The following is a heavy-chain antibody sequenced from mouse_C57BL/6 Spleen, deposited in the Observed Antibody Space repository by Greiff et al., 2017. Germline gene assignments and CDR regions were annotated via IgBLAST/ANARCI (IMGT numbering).Heavy chain of an antibody. CDR1: GFSFNTYA. CDR2: IRSKSNNYAT. J-gene: IGHJ1*03. D-gene: IGHD1-1*01. CDR3: VREPHYYGSSYGYFDV. Sequence: EVMLVESGGGLVQPKGSLKLSCAASGFSFNTYAMNWVRQAPGKGLEWVARIRSKSNNYATYYADSVKDRFTISRDDSESMLYLQMNNLKTEDTAMYYCVREPHYYGSSYGYFDVWGTGTTVTVSS. V-gene: IGHV10-1*01.